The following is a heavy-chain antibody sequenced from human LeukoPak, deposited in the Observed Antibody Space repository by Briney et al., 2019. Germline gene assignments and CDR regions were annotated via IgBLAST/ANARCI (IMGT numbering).Heavy chain of an antibody. Sequence: NTGGSLRLSCAASGFTFSSYSMNWVRQAPGKGLEWVSSISSSSSYIYYADSVKGRFTISGDNAKNSLYLQMNSLRAEDTAVYYCARGPYGGNSLSDYWGQGTLVTVSS. D-gene: IGHD4-23*01. V-gene: IGHV3-21*01. J-gene: IGHJ4*02. CDR1: GFTFSSYS. CDR2: ISSSSSYI. CDR3: ARGPYGGNSLSDY.